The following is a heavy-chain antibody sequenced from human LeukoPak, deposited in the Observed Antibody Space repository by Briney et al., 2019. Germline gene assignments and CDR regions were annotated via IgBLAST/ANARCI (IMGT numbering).Heavy chain of an antibody. CDR1: GGSISSGSYY. D-gene: IGHD6-19*01. V-gene: IGHV4-61*02. Sequence: SETLSLTCTVSGGSISSGSYYWSWIRQPAGKGLEWIGRIYTSGSTNYNPSLKSRVTISVDTSKNQFSLKLSSVTAADTAVYYCARRGAVAVLDYWGQGTLVTVSS. CDR3: ARRGAVAVLDY. CDR2: IYTSGST. J-gene: IGHJ4*02.